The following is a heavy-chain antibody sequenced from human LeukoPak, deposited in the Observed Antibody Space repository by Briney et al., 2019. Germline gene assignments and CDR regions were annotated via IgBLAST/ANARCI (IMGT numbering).Heavy chain of an antibody. Sequence: ASVKVSCKVSGYTLTELSMHWVRQAPGKGLEWMGGFDPEDGETIYAQKFQGRVTMTEDTSTDTAYMELSSLRSEDTAVYYCATAMVRGVKVWWFDPWGQGTLVTVSS. CDR1: GYTLTELS. CDR2: FDPEDGET. D-gene: IGHD3-10*01. CDR3: ATAMVRGVKVWWFDP. J-gene: IGHJ5*02. V-gene: IGHV1-24*01.